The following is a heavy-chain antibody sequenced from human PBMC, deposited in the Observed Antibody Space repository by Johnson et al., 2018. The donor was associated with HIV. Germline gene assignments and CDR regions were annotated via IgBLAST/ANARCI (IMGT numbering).Heavy chain of an antibody. J-gene: IGHJ3*02. CDR3: AKVLTSSTSWLDDAFDI. D-gene: IGHD6-13*01. CDR2: IWYDGSEK. V-gene: IGHV3-33*06. CDR1: GFTFSSYA. Sequence: QVHLVESGGGVVQPGRSLRLSCAASGFTFSSYAMHWVRQAPGKGLEWVAVIWYDGSEKDYADSVKGRFTISRDNSKNTLFLQMNSLRAEDTAVYYCAKVLTSSTSWLDDAFDICGQGTMVTVSS.